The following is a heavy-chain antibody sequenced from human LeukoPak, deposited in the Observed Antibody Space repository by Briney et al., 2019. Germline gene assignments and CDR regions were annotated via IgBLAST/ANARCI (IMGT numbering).Heavy chain of an antibody. Sequence: GGSLRLSCAASGFTFDDYAMHWVRQAPGKGLEWVSGISWNSGSIGYADSVKGRFTISRDNAKNSLYLQMNSLRAEDTALYYCAKTVGATLTSSNWFDPWGQGTLVTVSS. V-gene: IGHV3-9*01. CDR2: ISWNSGSI. J-gene: IGHJ5*02. CDR1: GFTFDDYA. CDR3: AKTVGATLTSSNWFDP. D-gene: IGHD1-26*01.